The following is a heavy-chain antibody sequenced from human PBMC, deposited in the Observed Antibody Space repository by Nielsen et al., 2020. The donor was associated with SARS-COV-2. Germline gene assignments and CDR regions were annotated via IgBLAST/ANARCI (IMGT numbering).Heavy chain of an antibody. Sequence: GGSLRLSCAASGFTFRSLWMRWVRQVPGKGLEWVADIKPDGSEKFYVDSVKGRFTISRDNAKNSMSLQMNSLRVEDTAVYYCARDWSRAFDVWGQGTTVTVS. CDR1: GFTFRSLW. J-gene: IGHJ3*01. V-gene: IGHV3-7*01. CDR2: IKPDGSEK. CDR3: ARDWSRAFDV.